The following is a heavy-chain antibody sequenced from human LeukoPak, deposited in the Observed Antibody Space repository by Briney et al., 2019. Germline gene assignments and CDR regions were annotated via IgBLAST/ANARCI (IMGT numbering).Heavy chain of an antibody. Sequence: PSETLSLTCTVSGGSICSSSYYWGWIRQPPGKGLGWIGSIYYSGGTYYNPSLKSQVTISVDTSKNQFSLKLSTVTAADTAVYYCARHVLSGYLNYWYFDLWGRGTLVTVSS. CDR1: GGSICSSSYY. CDR3: ARHVLSGYLNYWYFDL. J-gene: IGHJ2*01. V-gene: IGHV4-39*01. D-gene: IGHD3-3*01. CDR2: IYYSGGT.